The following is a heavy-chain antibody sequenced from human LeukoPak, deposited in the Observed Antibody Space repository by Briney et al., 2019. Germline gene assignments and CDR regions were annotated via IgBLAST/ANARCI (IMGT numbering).Heavy chain of an antibody. J-gene: IGHJ5*02. V-gene: IGHV4-59*01. Sequence: SETLSLTCTVSGGSISTYYWSCFRQPPGKGLEWIGYVYNNGHTNYNPSLRSRVTISVDTSKNQFSLKLSSVTAADTAVYYCARHLHGLSAMGAPGWFDPWGQGTLVTVSS. CDR2: VYNNGHT. CDR1: GGSISTYY. CDR3: ARHLHGLSAMGAPGWFDP. D-gene: IGHD5-18*01.